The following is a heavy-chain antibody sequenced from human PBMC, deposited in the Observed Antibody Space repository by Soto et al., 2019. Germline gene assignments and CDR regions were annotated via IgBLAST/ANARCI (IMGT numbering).Heavy chain of an antibody. CDR2: VSSGGSNQ. Sequence: QVQLVESGGGVVQPGTSLRLSCAASGFTFSTYSMHWVSQAPGKGLEWVAVVSSGGSNQYYADSVKGRFTISRDNSKNILYLHMNSLRAEDAAVYYCARDAIPAAGPFDFDYWGQGTLVTVSS. CDR1: GFTFSTYS. D-gene: IGHD6-13*01. V-gene: IGHV3-30-3*01. J-gene: IGHJ4*02. CDR3: ARDAIPAAGPFDFDY.